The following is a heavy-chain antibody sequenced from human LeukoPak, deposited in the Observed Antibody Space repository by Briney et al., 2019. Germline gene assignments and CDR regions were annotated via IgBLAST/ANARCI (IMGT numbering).Heavy chain of an antibody. D-gene: IGHD2-21*02. J-gene: IGHJ2*01. CDR2: MNPNTGNT. CDR1: GYTFTSYD. Sequence: ASVKVSCKASGYTFTSYDINWVRQATGQGLEWMGWMNPNTGNTGYAQKFQGRVTMTRNTSINTAYMELSSLRSEDTAMYYCARGVIKEVVTRLPTSYWYFDLWGRGTLVTVSS. V-gene: IGHV1-8*01. CDR3: ARGVIKEVVTRLPTSYWYFDL.